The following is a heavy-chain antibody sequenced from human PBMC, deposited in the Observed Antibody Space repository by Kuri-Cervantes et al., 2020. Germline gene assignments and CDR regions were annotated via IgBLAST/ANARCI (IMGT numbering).Heavy chain of an antibody. CDR3: ARRQWGTGFDP. V-gene: IGHV1-8*02. J-gene: IGHJ5*02. D-gene: IGHD3-16*01. Sequence: ASVKVSCKASGYTFTGYYIHWVRQAPGQGLEWMGWMNPNSGNTGYAQKFQGRVTMTRNTSISTAYMELSSLRSEDTAVYYCARRQWGTGFDPWGQGTLVTVSS. CDR1: GYTFTGYY. CDR2: MNPNSGNT.